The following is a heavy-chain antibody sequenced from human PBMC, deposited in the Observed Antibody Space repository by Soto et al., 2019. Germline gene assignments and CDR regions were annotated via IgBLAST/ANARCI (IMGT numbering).Heavy chain of an antibody. CDR2: IYWDDDK. V-gene: IGHV2-5*02. CDR3: ALISAGTNFHY. Sequence: QITLKESGPTLVKPTQTLTLTCTFSGFSLSTSGVGVGWIRQPPGKALEWLALIYWDDDKRYSPSLKSRLTITVDTSKNQVVLTMTTMDPVDAATYSYALISAGTNFHYWVQGTLVTVSS. D-gene: IGHD6-13*01. CDR1: GFSLSTSGVG. J-gene: IGHJ4*02.